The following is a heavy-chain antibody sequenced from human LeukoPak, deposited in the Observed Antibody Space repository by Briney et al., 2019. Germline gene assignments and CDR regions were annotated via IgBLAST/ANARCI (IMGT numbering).Heavy chain of an antibody. Sequence: PGGSLRLSCAASGFTVNSNSMSWVRQAPGKGLEWVSLIYSGGSTYHADSVKGRFSISRDNSNNTLYLQMNSLRAEDTAVYYCAKDPGSGYDILTGYYALDIWGQGTMVTVSS. CDR3: AKDPGSGYDILTGYYALDI. V-gene: IGHV3-66*01. J-gene: IGHJ3*02. CDR2: IYSGGST. CDR1: GFTVNSNS. D-gene: IGHD3-9*01.